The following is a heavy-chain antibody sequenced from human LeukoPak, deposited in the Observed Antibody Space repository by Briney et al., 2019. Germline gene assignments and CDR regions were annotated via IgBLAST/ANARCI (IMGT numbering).Heavy chain of an antibody. CDR3: AKAPVYVWGSYRPYYFDY. CDR2: ISSSGSTI. CDR1: GFTFSSYE. J-gene: IGHJ4*02. Sequence: GGSLRLSCAASGFTFSSYEMNWVRQAPGKGLEWVSYISSSGSTIYYADSVKGRFTISRDNAKNSLYLQMNSLRAEDTAVYYCAKAPVYVWGSYRPYYFDYWGQGTLVTVSS. V-gene: IGHV3-48*03. D-gene: IGHD3-16*02.